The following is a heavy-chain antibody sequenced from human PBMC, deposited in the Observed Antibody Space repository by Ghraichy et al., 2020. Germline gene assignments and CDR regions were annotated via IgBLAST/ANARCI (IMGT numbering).Heavy chain of an antibody. CDR3: SRPGFGELPNAFDV. CDR2: IRTKPNNYAT. J-gene: IGHJ3*01. Sequence: GESLNISCAASGFIFSEFAMYWVRQAPGKGLECIGRIRTKPNNYATTYAASVKGRFTSSRDDSKNTMYLQMKSPKTEDQAVYYCSRPGFGELPNAFDVWGHGTIVTVSS. V-gene: IGHV3-73*01. D-gene: IGHD3-10*01. CDR1: GFIFSEFA.